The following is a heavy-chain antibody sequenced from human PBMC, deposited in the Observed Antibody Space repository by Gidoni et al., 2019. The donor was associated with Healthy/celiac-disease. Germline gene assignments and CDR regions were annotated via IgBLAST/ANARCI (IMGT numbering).Heavy chain of an antibody. CDR3: ARVQLVRDYYYYMDV. Sequence: QVQLVQSGAEVKKPGASVKVSCKASGYTFTSYAMHWVRQAPGQRLEWMGGINAGNGNTKYSQKFQGRVTITRDTSASTAYMELSSLRSEDTAVYYCARVQLVRDYYYYMDVWGKGTTVTVSS. CDR1: GYTFTSYA. D-gene: IGHD6-13*01. CDR2: INAGNGNT. J-gene: IGHJ6*03. V-gene: IGHV1-3*01.